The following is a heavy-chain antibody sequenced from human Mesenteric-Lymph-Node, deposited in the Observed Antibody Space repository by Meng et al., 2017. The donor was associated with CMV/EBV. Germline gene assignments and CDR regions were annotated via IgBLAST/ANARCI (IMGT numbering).Heavy chain of an antibody. CDR1: GGSISSGDNY. Sequence: GGSISSGDNYGGGIRHPPGKGLGWIVDIDYSSGTYYGTTLKSRVAISVDTSKNQFSLKLSSVTAADTAVYYCARCIAAAGGGWFDPWGQGTLVTVSS. CDR2: IDYSSGT. CDR3: ARCIAAAGGGWFDP. J-gene: IGHJ5*02. V-gene: IGHV4-30-4*08. D-gene: IGHD6-13*01.